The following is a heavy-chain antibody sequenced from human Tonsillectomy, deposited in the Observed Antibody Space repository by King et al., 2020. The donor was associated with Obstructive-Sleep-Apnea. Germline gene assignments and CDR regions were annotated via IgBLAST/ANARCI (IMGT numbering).Heavy chain of an antibody. CDR1: GGSISSGGYS. Sequence: QLQESGSGLVKPSQTLSLTCAVSGGSISSGGYSWSWIRQPPGKGLEWIGYIYHSGSTYYNPSLKSRVTISVDRSKNQFSLKLSSVTAADTAVYYCARGDIVVVPAILRATRSFDYWGQGTLVTVSS. D-gene: IGHD2-21*02. CDR3: ARGDIVVVPAILRATRSFDY. J-gene: IGHJ4*02. CDR2: IYHSGST. V-gene: IGHV4-30-2*01.